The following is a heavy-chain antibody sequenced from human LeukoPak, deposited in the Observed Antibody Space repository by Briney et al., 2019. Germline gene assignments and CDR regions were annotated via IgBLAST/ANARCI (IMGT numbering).Heavy chain of an antibody. J-gene: IGHJ3*02. D-gene: IGHD3-22*01. CDR3: ARAQTYYYDSSGNDAFDI. Sequence: ASVKVSCKASGYTFTSYDINWLRQATGQGLEWMGWMNPNSGNTGYAQKFQGRVTMTRNTSISTAYMELSSLRSEDTAVYYCARAQTYYYDSSGNDAFDIWGQGTMVTVSS. CDR1: GYTFTSYD. CDR2: MNPNSGNT. V-gene: IGHV1-8*01.